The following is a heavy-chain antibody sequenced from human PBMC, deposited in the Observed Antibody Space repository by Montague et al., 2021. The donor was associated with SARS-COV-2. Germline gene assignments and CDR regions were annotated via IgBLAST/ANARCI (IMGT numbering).Heavy chain of an antibody. D-gene: IGHD2/OR15-2a*01. CDR3: ARDGDEGYFFEY. CDR2: NNYSGST. CDR1: GVSISSGSYY. V-gene: IGHV4-31*03. J-gene: IGHJ4*02. Sequence: TLSLTCTVSGVSISSGSYYWNRLRPPSGKDLEWIVYNNYSGSTNHTLTLQSSVAISVDTSKNEFSLKLTSVTAADTAVYYCARDGDEGYFFEYWGQGLLVTVSS.